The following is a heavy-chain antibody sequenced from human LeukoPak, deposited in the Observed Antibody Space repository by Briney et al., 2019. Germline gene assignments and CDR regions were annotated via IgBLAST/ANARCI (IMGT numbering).Heavy chain of an antibody. V-gene: IGHV3-53*01. J-gene: IGHJ4*02. Sequence: GGSLRLSCAASGFNFSSNYMSWVRQAPGKGLEWVSVIYSGSSTYYADSVKGRFTISRDNSKNTLYLQMNSLRAEDTAVYYCAKVGGDSGWYFDYWGQGTLVTVSS. CDR1: GFNFSSNY. D-gene: IGHD6-19*01. CDR2: IYSGSST. CDR3: AKVGGDSGWYFDY.